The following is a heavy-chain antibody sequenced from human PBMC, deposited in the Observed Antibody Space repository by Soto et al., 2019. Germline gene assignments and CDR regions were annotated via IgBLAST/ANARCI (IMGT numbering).Heavy chain of an antibody. CDR2: INPSGGST. CDR1: GGTFSSYT. Sequence: ASVKVSCKASGGTFSSYTISWVRQAPGQGLEWMGRINPSGGSTSYAQKFQGRVTMTRDTSTSTVYMELSSLRSEDTAVYYCGREDGSSWYSGRYYYYGMDVWGQGTTVTVSS. V-gene: IGHV1-46*01. D-gene: IGHD6-13*01. CDR3: GREDGSSWYSGRYYYYGMDV. J-gene: IGHJ6*02.